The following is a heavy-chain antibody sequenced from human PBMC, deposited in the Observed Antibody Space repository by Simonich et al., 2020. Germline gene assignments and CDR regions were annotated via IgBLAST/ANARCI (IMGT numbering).Heavy chain of an antibody. CDR3: ARDYSNYDAFDI. Sequence: EVQLVESGGGLVQPGGSLRLSCAASGFTFSSYWMHWVRQAPGKGLVWVSRINREGRSTSYADSVKGRFTISRDNAKNTLYLQMNSLGAEDTAVYYCARDYSNYDAFDIWGQGTMVTVSS. J-gene: IGHJ3*02. CDR2: INREGRST. CDR1: GFTFSSYW. V-gene: IGHV3-74*01. D-gene: IGHD4-4*01.